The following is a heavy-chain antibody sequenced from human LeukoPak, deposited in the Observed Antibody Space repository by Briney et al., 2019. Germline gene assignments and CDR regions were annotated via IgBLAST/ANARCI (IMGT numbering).Heavy chain of an antibody. V-gene: IGHV3-7*05. CDR3: AKRSPYYFNY. Sequence: GGSLRLSCAASGFTFSSYWMKWVRQAPGKGLEWVANIKQDGSEKYYVDSVKGRFTISRDTSKNTLYLHMNSLRAEDTAVYYCAKRSPYYFNYWGQGTLVTVSS. CDR1: GFTFSSYW. J-gene: IGHJ4*02. D-gene: IGHD3-10*01. CDR2: IKQDGSEK.